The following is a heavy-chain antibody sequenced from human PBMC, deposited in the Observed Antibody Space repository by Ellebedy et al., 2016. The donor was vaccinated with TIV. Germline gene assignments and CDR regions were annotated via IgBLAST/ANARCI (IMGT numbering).Heavy chain of an antibody. V-gene: IGHV4-59*08. D-gene: IGHD3-10*01. Sequence: MPSETLSLTCTVSDGSISGYYWGWIRQPPGKGLEWIGYIDYSGSTYYNPSLKSRVTISADTSKNQFSLNLSSVTAADTAMYYCARQPTRGFRVAFDIWGQGTMVTVSS. CDR3: ARQPTRGFRVAFDI. CDR2: IDYSGST. CDR1: DGSISGYY. J-gene: IGHJ3*02.